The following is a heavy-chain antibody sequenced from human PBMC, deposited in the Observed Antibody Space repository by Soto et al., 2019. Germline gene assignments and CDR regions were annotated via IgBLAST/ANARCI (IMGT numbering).Heavy chain of an antibody. J-gene: IGHJ4*02. CDR1: GFTFDDYT. Sequence: DVQLVESGGVVVQPGGSLRLSCAASGFTFDDYTMHWVRQAPGKGLEWVSLISWDGGSTYYADSVKGRFTISRDNSKNSLYLQMNSLRTEDTSLYYCAKASPAYYDSRDHYYFDYWGQGTLVTVSS. V-gene: IGHV3-43*01. CDR3: AKASPAYYDSRDHYYFDY. CDR2: ISWDGGST. D-gene: IGHD3-22*01.